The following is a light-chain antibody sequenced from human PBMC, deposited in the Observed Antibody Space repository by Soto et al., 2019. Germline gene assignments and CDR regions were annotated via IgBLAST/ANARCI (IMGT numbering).Light chain of an antibody. J-gene: IGLJ3*02. CDR3: SSYAGSNVM. CDR2: EVT. CDR1: SSDVGGYKY. Sequence: QSALTQPPSASGSPGQSVTISCTGTSSDVGGYKYVSWYQQHPGKAPKLLIYEVTNRPSGVPDRFSGSKSGNTASLTVSGLQAEDEADYYCSSYAGSNVMFGGGTKLTV. V-gene: IGLV2-8*01.